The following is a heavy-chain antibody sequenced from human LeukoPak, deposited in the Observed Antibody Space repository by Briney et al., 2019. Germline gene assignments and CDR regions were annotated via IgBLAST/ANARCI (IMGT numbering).Heavy chain of an antibody. J-gene: IGHJ5*02. CDR3: ASDGIAVAGTAWFDP. D-gene: IGHD6-19*01. CDR2: INPNSGGT. V-gene: IGHV1-2*02. Sequence: ASVKVCCKASGYTFTGYYMHWVRQAPGQGMEWVGWINPNSGGTNYAQKFQGRVTMTRDTSISTAYMELSRLRSDDTAVYYCASDGIAVAGTAWFDPWGQGTLVTVSS. CDR1: GYTFTGYY.